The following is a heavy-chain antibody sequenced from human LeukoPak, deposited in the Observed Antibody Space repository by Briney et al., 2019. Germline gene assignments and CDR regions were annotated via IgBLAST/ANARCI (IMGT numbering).Heavy chain of an antibody. V-gene: IGHV4-39*01. CDR2: IYYSGST. J-gene: IGHJ4*02. CDR1: GGSINSSSYY. CDR3: ARRSGWFDKFDY. Sequence: SETLSLTCTVSGGSINSSSYYWGWIRQPPGKGLEWIGSIYYSGSTYYNPSLKSRVTISVDTSKNQFSLKLSSVTAADTAVYYCARRSGWFDKFDYWGQGTLVTVSS. D-gene: IGHD3-10*01.